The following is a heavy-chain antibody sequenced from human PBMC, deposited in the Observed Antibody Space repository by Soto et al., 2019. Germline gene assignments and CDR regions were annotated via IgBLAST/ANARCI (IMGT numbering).Heavy chain of an antibody. CDR2: IIPIFGTP. D-gene: IGHD3-10*01. Sequence: QVQLVQSGAEVKKPGSSVKVSCKASGGIFSTYAISWLRRAPGPGLDWMGGIIPIFGTPNYAQRFQGRVTITADESTSTPYMARSRRRAEDTAIYYCASDRDDYGSGNYYNRIDFWGQGTLVTVSS. V-gene: IGHV1-69*01. J-gene: IGHJ1*01. CDR1: GGIFSTYA. CDR3: ASDRDDYGSGNYYNRIDF.